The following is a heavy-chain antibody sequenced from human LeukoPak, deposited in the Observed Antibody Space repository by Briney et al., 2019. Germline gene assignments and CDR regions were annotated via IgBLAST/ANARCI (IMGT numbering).Heavy chain of an antibody. CDR3: ARDRTVTDSGYFDY. CDR1: GGSISSSSFY. V-gene: IGHV4-39*07. CDR2: IYYSGNT. D-gene: IGHD4-17*01. J-gene: IGHJ4*02. Sequence: SETLSLTRTVSGGSISSSSFYWGWIRQPPGKGLEWIGSIYYSGNTYYNPSLKSRVSISVDTSKNQFSLKLSSVTAADTAVYYCARDRTVTDSGYFDYWGQGTLVTVSS.